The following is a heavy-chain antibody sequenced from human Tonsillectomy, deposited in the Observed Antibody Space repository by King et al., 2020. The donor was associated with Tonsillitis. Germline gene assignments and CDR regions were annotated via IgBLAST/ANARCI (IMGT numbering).Heavy chain of an antibody. V-gene: IGHV4-39*01. D-gene: IGHD2-15*01. CDR2: IYYSGST. CDR1: GGSISSTSYY. J-gene: IGHJ5*02. Sequence: QLQELGPGLVKPSETLSLTCTVSGGSISSTSYYWGWIRQPPGKGLEWIGSIYYSGSTYYNPSLKSRVTIPVDTSKHQFSLGLRSVTAADTAVYDCERQVCRGLNFDPWGQGTLVTVSS. CDR3: ERQVCRGLNFDP.